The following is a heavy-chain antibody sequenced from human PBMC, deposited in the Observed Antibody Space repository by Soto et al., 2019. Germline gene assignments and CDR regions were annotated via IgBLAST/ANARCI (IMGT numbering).Heavy chain of an antibody. CDR1: GFTFSSYA. Sequence: QVQLVESGGGVVQPGRSLRLSCAASGFTFSSYAMHWVRQAPGKGLEWVAVISYDGSNKYYADSVKGRFTISRDNSKHTLYLQMNSLRAEDTAVYYCASCGGDCYSFDYWGQVTLVTVSS. CDR2: ISYDGSNK. D-gene: IGHD2-21*02. CDR3: ASCGGDCYSFDY. J-gene: IGHJ4*02. V-gene: IGHV3-30-3*01.